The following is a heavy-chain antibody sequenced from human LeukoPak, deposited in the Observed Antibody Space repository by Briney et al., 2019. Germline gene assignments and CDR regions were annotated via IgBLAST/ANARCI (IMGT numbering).Heavy chain of an antibody. CDR3: ARQGRAAAGTGPNWFDP. V-gene: IGHV4-39*01. CDR2: IYYSGST. J-gene: IGHJ5*02. CDR1: GGSISSSSYY. D-gene: IGHD6-13*01. Sequence: SETLSLTCTVSGGSISSSSYYWGWIRQPPGKGLEWIGSIYYSGSTYYNPSLKSRVTISVDTSKNQFSLKLSSVTAADTAVYYCARQGRAAAGTGPNWFDPWGQGTLVTVSS.